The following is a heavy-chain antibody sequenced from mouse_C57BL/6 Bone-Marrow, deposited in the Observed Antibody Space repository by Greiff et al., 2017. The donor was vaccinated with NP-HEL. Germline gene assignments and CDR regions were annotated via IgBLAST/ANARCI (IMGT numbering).Heavy chain of an antibody. CDR3: ARGGLRYYAMDY. CDR1: GFTFSDYG. CDR2: ISNLAYSI. Sequence: EVMLVESGGGLVQPGGSLKLSCAASGFTFSDYGMAWVRQAPRKGPEWVAFISNLAYSIYYADTVTGRFTIARENAKNTLYLEMSSLRSEDTAMYYCARGGLRYYAMDYWGQGTSVTVSS. J-gene: IGHJ4*01. D-gene: IGHD2-2*01. V-gene: IGHV5-15*01.